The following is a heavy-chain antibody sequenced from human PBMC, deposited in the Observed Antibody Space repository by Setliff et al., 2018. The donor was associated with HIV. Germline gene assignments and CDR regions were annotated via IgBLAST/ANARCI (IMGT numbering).Heavy chain of an antibody. CDR2: INPFTGGT. Sequence: ASVKVSCKASGYTFCANYIHWVRQAPGQGLVWMGWINPFTGGTNYAQKFQGRVTMTRDTSINTAYMELTSLKSDDTAVYYCARGAERLLWSGITRFDPWGQGTLVTVSS. J-gene: IGHJ5*02. CDR3: ARGAERLLWSGITRFDP. CDR1: GYTFCANY. D-gene: IGHD3-10*01. V-gene: IGHV1-2*02.